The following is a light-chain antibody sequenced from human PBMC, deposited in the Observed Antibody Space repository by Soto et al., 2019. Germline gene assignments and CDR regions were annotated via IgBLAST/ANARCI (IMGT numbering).Light chain of an antibody. CDR3: QQRTNWLT. Sequence: EIVLTQSPATLSLSPWERVTLSCRASQNVSTYLAWYQQKPGQAPRLLIYDASDRATGIPARFSGSGSGTDFTLTISSPEPEDSAVYYCQQRTNWLTFGPGTKVDIK. V-gene: IGKV3-11*01. CDR1: QNVSTY. J-gene: IGKJ3*01. CDR2: DAS.